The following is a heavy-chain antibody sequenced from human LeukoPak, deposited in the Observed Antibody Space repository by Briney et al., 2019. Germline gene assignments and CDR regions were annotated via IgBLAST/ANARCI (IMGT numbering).Heavy chain of an antibody. Sequence: ASVKVSCKASGYTFTGYYMHWVRQAPGQGLEWMGWINPNSGGTNYAQKFQGWVTMTRDTSISTAYMELSRLRSDDTAVYYCARGNYYGSGSYYGYRFDPWGQGTLVTVSS. J-gene: IGHJ5*02. CDR1: GYTFTGYY. V-gene: IGHV1-2*04. CDR2: INPNSGGT. CDR3: ARGNYYGSGSYYGYRFDP. D-gene: IGHD3-10*01.